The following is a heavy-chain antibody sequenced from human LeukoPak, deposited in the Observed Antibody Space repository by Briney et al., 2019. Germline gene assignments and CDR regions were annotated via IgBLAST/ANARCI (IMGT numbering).Heavy chain of an antibody. CDR1: GFTFSSYA. CDR2: ISSNGGST. J-gene: IGHJ4*02. CDR3: ARDGITMVRGVTPSYFDY. D-gene: IGHD3-10*01. Sequence: GGSLRLSCAASGFTFSSYAMHWVRQAPGKGLEYVSAISSNGGSTYYANSVKGRFTISRDNSKNTLYLQMNSLRAEDTAVYYCARDGITMVRGVTPSYFDYWGQGTLVTVSS. V-gene: IGHV3-64*01.